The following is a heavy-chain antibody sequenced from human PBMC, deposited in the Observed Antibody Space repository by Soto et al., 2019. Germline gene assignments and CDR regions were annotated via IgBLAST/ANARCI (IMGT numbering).Heavy chain of an antibody. J-gene: IGHJ6*02. CDR3: ARAQGGPRGFYGMDV. V-gene: IGHV3-30*03. CDR1: GFTFSSYG. CDR2: IAFDGSHK. Sequence: PGGSLRLSCAASGFTFSSYGMHWVRQAPGKGLEWVADIAFDGSHKYHSESVKGRFTISRDNAKNSLYLQMNSLRAEDTAVYYCARAQGGPRGFYGMDVWGQGTTVTVSS. D-gene: IGHD2-15*01.